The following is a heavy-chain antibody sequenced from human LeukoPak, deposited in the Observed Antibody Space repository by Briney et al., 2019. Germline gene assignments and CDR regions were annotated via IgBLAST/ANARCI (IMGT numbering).Heavy chain of an antibody. J-gene: IGHJ3*02. V-gene: IGHV4-34*01. D-gene: IGHD4-17*01. CDR1: GGSFSGYY. Sequence: SETLSLTCAVYGGSFSGYYWSWIRQPPGKGLEWIGEINHSGSTNYNPSLKSRVTISVDTSKNQFSLKLSSVTAADTAVYYCARGTPNYGYAFDIWGQGTMVTVSS. CDR3: ARGTPNYGYAFDI. CDR2: INHSGST.